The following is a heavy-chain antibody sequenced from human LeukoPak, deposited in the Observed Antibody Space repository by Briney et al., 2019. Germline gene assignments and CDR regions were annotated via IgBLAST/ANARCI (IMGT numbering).Heavy chain of an antibody. CDR2: ISGSGGST. J-gene: IGHJ4*02. Sequence: GGSLRLSCAASGFTFSSYAVSWVHQAPGKGLEWVSAISGSGGSTYYADSVKGRFTISRDNSMNTLYLQMNSLRAEDTAVYYCAKSYGSGWFGFDYWGQGTLVTVSS. CDR1: GFTFSSYA. CDR3: AKSYGSGWFGFDY. V-gene: IGHV3-23*01. D-gene: IGHD6-19*01.